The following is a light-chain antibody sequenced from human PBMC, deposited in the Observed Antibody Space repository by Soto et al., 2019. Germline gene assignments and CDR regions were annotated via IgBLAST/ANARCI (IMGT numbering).Light chain of an antibody. CDR2: GAS. CDR3: QQYGSSRT. V-gene: IGKV3-20*01. J-gene: IGKJ1*01. Sequence: EIVLTQSPGTLSLSPGERASPTCRASQSISSNLAWYQQKPGQAPRLLIYGASTRATGIPARFSGSGSGTEFTLTISRLEPEDFAVYYCQQYGSSRTFGQGTKVDIK. CDR1: QSISSN.